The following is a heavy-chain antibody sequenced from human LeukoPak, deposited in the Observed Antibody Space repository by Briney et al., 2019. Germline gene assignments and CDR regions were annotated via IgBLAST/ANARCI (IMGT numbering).Heavy chain of an antibody. CDR2: IYYSGST. V-gene: IGHV4-31*03. CDR3: ARALPAAMQEGWFDP. CDR1: GGSISSGDYY. Sequence: PSETLSLTCTVSGGSISSGDYYWSWIRQHPGKGLEWIGYIYYSGSTYYNPSLKSRVTISVDTSKNQFSLKLSSVTAADTAVYYCARALPAAMQEGWFDPWGQGTLVTVSS. D-gene: IGHD2-2*01. J-gene: IGHJ5*02.